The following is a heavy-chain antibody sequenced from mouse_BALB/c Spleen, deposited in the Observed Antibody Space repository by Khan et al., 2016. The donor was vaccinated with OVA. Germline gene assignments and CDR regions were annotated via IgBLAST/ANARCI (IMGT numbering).Heavy chain of an antibody. CDR3: ARGGAAYYRNDGGAMEY. CDR2: INTHSGVP. D-gene: IGHD2-14*01. CDR1: GYTFTNYG. V-gene: IGHV9-3*01. Sequence: QIQLVQSGPELKKPGETVKISCKTSGYTFTNYGMNWVKQTPGKGLKWMGWINTHSGVPKYAEDFKGRFAFSLEISVNTAYLQITNLKNEDTATYFCARGGAAYYRNDGGAMEYWGQGTSVTVSS. J-gene: IGHJ4*01.